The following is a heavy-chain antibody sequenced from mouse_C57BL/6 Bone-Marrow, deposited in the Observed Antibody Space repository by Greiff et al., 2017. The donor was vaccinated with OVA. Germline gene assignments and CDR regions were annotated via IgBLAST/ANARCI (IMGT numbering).Heavy chain of an antibody. CDR3: ARGGTTVVATRAYWYFDV. V-gene: IGHV1-26*01. Sequence: VQLQQSGPELVKPGASVKISCKASGYTFTDYYMNWVKQSHGKSLEWIGDINPNNGGTSYNQKFKGKATLTVDKSSSTAYMELRSLTSEDSAVYYCARGGTTVVATRAYWYFDVWGTGTTVTVSS. D-gene: IGHD1-1*01. J-gene: IGHJ1*03. CDR2: INPNNGGT. CDR1: GYTFTDYY.